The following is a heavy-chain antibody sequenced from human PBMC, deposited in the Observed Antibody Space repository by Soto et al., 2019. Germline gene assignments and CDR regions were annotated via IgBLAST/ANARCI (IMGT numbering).Heavy chain of an antibody. CDR3: AREMERVFDY. CDR2: IAYDGRNK. J-gene: IGHJ4*02. D-gene: IGHD1-1*01. V-gene: IGHV3-30*04. CDR1: GFTFSSYA. Sequence: QVQLVESGGGVVQPGRSLRLSCAASGFTFSSYAMHRVRQAPGKGLEWVAVIAYDGRNKYYADSVKGRFTISRDNSKNMLYLQMNSLRIEDTAVYYCAREMERVFDYWGQGTLVTVSS.